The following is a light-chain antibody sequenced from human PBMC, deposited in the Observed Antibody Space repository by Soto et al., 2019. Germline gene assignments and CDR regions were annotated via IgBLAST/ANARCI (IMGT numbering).Light chain of an antibody. V-gene: IGLV1-40*01. Sequence: QSVLPQPPSVSGAPGQRVPISCTGSSSNIGAGYDVHWYQQLPGTAPKLLIYGNSNRPSGVPDRFSGSKSGTSASLAITGLQAEDEADYYCQTYDSSLRDVVFGGGTKLTVL. CDR2: GNS. CDR3: QTYDSSLRDVV. J-gene: IGLJ2*01. CDR1: SSNIGAGYD.